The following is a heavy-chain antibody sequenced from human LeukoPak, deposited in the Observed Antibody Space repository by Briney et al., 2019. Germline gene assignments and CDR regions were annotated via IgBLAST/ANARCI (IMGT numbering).Heavy chain of an antibody. J-gene: IGHJ6*02. D-gene: IGHD3-3*01. V-gene: IGHV4-59*01. CDR2: IYYSGST. Sequence: SETLSLTCTVSGGSISSYYWSWLRQPPGKGLEWIGYIYYSGSTNYNPSLKSRVTISVDTSKNQFSLKLSSVTAADTAVYYCARGPTRSITIFGVVIEDGMDVWGQGTTVTVSS. CDR1: GGSISSYY. CDR3: ARGPTRSITIFGVVIEDGMDV.